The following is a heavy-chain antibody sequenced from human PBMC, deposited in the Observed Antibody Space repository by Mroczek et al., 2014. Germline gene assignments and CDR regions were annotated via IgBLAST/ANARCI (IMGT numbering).Heavy chain of an antibody. V-gene: IGHV3-13*01. D-gene: IGHD2-2*01. CDR3: ARARGFAGSTRVMDV. CDR2: IGTAGDT. J-gene: IGHJ6*03. Sequence: VQLVQSGGGLVQPGGSLRLSCAASGCTFSSYDMHWVRQATGKGLEWVSAIGTAGDTYYPGSVKGRFTISRENAKNSLYLQMNSLRAGDTAVYYCARARGFAGSTRVMDVWGKGTTVTVSS. CDR1: GCTFSSYD.